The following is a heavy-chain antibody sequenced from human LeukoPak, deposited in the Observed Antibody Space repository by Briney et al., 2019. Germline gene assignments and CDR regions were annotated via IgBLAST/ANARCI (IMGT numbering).Heavy chain of an antibody. V-gene: IGHV3-49*03. D-gene: IGHD3-10*01. J-gene: IGHJ4*02. CDR3: TRSGITMVQGVPDY. CDR1: GFTFGDYA. Sequence: GSLRLSCTASGFTFGDYAMSWFRQAPGKGLEWVGFIRSKAYGGTTEYAASVRGRFTISRDDSKSIAYLQMNSLKTEDTAVYYCTRSGITMVQGVPDYWGQGTLVTVSS. CDR2: IRSKAYGGTT.